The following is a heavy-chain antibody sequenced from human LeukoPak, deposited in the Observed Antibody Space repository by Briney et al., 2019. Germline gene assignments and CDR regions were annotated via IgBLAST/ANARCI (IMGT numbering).Heavy chain of an antibody. CDR1: GGSISSSSYY. Sequence: SETLSLTCTVSGGSISSSSYYWGWIRQPPGKGLEWIGSIYYSGSTYYNPSLKSRATISVDTSKNQFSLKLSSVTAADTAVYYCARTPRGYSYGHFDYWGQGTLVTVSS. D-gene: IGHD5-18*01. CDR3: ARTPRGYSYGHFDY. CDR2: IYYSGST. J-gene: IGHJ4*02. V-gene: IGHV4-39*01.